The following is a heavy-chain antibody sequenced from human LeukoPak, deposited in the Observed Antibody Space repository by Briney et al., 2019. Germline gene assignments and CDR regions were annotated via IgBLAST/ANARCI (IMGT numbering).Heavy chain of an antibody. D-gene: IGHD2-15*01. CDR1: GYTFTSYG. J-gene: IGHJ6*02. Sequence: ASVKVSCTASGYTFTSYGISWVRQAPGQGLEWMGWISAYNGNTNYAQKLQGRVTMTTDTSTSTAYMELRSLRSDDTAVYYCANSPGYCSGGSCSHYYYYGMDVWGQGTTVTVSS. CDR3: ANSPGYCSGGSCSHYYYYGMDV. CDR2: ISAYNGNT. V-gene: IGHV1-18*01.